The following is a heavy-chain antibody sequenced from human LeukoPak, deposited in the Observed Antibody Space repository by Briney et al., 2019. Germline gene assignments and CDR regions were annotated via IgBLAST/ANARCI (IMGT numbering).Heavy chain of an antibody. Sequence: GGSLRLSCAASGFTFSSYAMSWVRRAPGKGLEWVSAISGSGGSTYYADSVKGRFTISRDNSKNTLYLQMNSLRAEDTAVYYCAKATGYCSSTSCYMGGFDYWGQGTLVTVSS. D-gene: IGHD2-2*02. J-gene: IGHJ4*02. CDR3: AKATGYCSSTSCYMGGFDY. CDR1: GFTFSSYA. V-gene: IGHV3-23*01. CDR2: ISGSGGST.